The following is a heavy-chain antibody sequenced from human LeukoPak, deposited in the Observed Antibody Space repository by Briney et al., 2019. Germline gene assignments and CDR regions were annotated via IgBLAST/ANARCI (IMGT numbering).Heavy chain of an antibody. CDR1: GYTFTSYA. Sequence: ASVKVSCKASGYTFTSYAMNWVRQAPGQGLEWMGWINTNTGNPTYAQGFTGRFVFSLDTSVSTAYLQISSLKAEDTAVYYCARDGYSGSYYRDYYYYYYMDVWGKGTTVTVSS. J-gene: IGHJ6*03. CDR2: INTNTGNP. CDR3: ARDGYSGSYYRDYYYYYYMDV. D-gene: IGHD1-26*01. V-gene: IGHV7-4-1*02.